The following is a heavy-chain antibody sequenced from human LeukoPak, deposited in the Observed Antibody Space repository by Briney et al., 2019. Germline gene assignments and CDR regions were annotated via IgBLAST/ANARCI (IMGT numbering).Heavy chain of an antibody. Sequence: GGSLRLSCAASGFTFSSYAMHWVRQAPGKGLEWVAVISYDGSNKYYADSVKGRFTISRDNSKNTLYLQMNSLRAEDTAVYYCAKSWGDIVVVVAATVGPFDYWGQGTLVTISS. CDR2: ISYDGSNK. V-gene: IGHV3-30*04. J-gene: IGHJ4*02. D-gene: IGHD2-15*01. CDR3: AKSWGDIVVVVAATVGPFDY. CDR1: GFTFSSYA.